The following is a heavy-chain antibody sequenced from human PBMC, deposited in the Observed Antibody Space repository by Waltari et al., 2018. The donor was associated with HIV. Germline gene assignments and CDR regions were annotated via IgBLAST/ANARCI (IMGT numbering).Heavy chain of an antibody. Sequence: QVQLQESGPGVVQPSETLSLTCTVSESSITSYYWGWIRQPPGRGLEWIGYISYSGSTTYNPSLKTRVTISRDTSTNQFSLRLTSVTAADTAVYYCARDQVYSGNSPGRVGMDVWGQGTTVTVSS. D-gene: IGHD1-26*01. J-gene: IGHJ6*02. CDR2: ISYSGST. CDR1: ESSITSYY. V-gene: IGHV4-59*01. CDR3: ARDQVYSGNSPGRVGMDV.